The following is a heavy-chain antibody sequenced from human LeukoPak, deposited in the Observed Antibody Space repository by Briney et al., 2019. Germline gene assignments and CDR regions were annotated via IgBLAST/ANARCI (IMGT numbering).Heavy chain of an antibody. CDR3: ARGLEDSGWYFVAYWFDP. D-gene: IGHD6-19*01. J-gene: IGHJ5*02. CDR1: GFTFSDYY. V-gene: IGHV4-34*01. Sequence: LSCAASGFTFSDYYMSWIRQAPGKGLEWIGEINHSGSTNYNPSLKSRVTKSVDTSKNQFSLKLSSVTAADTAVYYCARGLEDSGWYFVAYWFDPWGQGTGDRL. CDR2: INHSGST.